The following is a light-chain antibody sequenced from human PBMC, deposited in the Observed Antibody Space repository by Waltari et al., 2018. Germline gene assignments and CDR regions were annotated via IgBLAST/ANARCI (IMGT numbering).Light chain of an antibody. V-gene: IGKV3-20*01. CDR3: QNHERLPAT. Sequence: EVVLTQSPGTLSLSPGERATLSGRASQSISKYLVWYQQRPGQAPRLLIYAASTRATGIPDRFSGSGFGTDFSLTISRLEPEDFAVYYCQNHERLPATFGQGTRVEIK. J-gene: IGKJ1*01. CDR2: AAS. CDR1: QSISKY.